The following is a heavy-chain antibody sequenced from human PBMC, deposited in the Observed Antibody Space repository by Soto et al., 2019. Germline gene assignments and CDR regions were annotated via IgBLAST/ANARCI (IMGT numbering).Heavy chain of an antibody. D-gene: IGHD2-21*02. J-gene: IGHJ6*02. CDR1: GGTFSSYA. CDR2: IIPIFGTA. V-gene: IGHV1-69*12. CDR3: AREGTYCGGHCSYYYGMDV. Sequence: QVQLVQSGAEVKKPGSSVKVSCKASGGTFSSYAISWVRQAPGQGLEWMGGIIPIFGTANYAQKFQGRVTHIAGDTTRTGYVELSTLRCEDTAVYYCAREGTYCGGHCSYYYGMDVWGQGTTVTVSS.